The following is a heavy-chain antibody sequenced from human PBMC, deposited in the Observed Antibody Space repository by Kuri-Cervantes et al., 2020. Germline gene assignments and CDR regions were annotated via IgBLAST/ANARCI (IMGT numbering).Heavy chain of an antibody. CDR3: AREYGGNHRYFDL. Sequence: GESLKISCAASGFTFSSYAMHWVRQAPGKGLEWVAVISYDGSNKYYADSVKGRFTISGDNSKNTLYLQMNSLRAEDTAVFYCAREYGGNHRYFDLWGRGTLVTVSS. CDR2: ISYDGSNK. V-gene: IGHV3-30-3*01. J-gene: IGHJ2*01. CDR1: GFTFSSYA. D-gene: IGHD4-23*01.